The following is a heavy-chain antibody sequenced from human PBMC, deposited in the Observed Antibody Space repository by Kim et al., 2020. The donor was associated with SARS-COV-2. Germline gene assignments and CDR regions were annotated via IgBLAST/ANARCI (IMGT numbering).Heavy chain of an antibody. Sequence: GGSLRLSCAASGFTFSSYGMHWVRQAPGKGLVWVSRINSDGSSTSYADSVKGRFTISRDNAKNTLYLQMNSLRAEDTAVYYCASDYYYDSSGFDYWGQGTLVSVSS. J-gene: IGHJ4*02. CDR2: INSDGSST. CDR3: ASDYYYDSSGFDY. D-gene: IGHD3-22*01. V-gene: IGHV3-74*01. CDR1: GFTFSSYG.